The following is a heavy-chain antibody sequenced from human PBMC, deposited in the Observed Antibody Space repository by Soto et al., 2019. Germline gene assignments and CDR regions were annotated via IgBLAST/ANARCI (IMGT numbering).Heavy chain of an antibody. J-gene: IGHJ4*02. CDR2: ISYDGSNK. D-gene: IGHD1-1*01. CDR1: GFTFSSYG. Sequence: GGSLRVSCAASGFTFSSYGMHWVRQAPGKGLEWVAVISYDGSNKYYADSVKGRFTISRDNSKNTLYLQMNSLRAEDTAVYYCALLRTFDYWGQGTLVTVSS. CDR3: ALLRTFDY. V-gene: IGHV3-30*03.